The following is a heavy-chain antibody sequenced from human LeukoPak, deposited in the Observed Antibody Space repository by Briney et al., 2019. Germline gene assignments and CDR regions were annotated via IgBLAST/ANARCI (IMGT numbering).Heavy chain of an antibody. J-gene: IGHJ4*02. CDR1: GFIFSNYA. Sequence: GGSLRLSCAASGFIFSNYAMSWVRQAPGKGLEWVSAIDSTGAYTWYAGSVKGRFTISKDSSKTILYLQMNSPRAEDAAVYFCAKGSAAGRPYYFDYWGQGTLVTVSS. CDR3: AKGSAAGRPYYFDY. D-gene: IGHD6-25*01. V-gene: IGHV3-23*01. CDR2: IDSTGAYT.